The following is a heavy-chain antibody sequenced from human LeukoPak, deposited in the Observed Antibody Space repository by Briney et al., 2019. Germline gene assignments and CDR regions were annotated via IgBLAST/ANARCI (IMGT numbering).Heavy chain of an antibody. D-gene: IGHD3/OR15-3a*01. J-gene: IGHJ4*02. V-gene: IGHV3-21*01. CDR1: GFTFSSYS. CDR3: ATGLVIMRFDY. Sequence: GGSRRLSCAASGFTFSSYSMNWVRQAPGKGLEWVSSISSSSSYIYYADSVKGRFTISRDNAKNPLSLQMNSLRAEDTAVYYCATGLVIMRFDYWGQGTLVTVSS. CDR2: ISSSSSYI.